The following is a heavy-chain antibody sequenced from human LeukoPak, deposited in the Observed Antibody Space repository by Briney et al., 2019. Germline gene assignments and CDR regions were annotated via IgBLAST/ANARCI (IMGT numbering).Heavy chain of an antibody. CDR1: GFTLSTYA. J-gene: IGHJ4*02. V-gene: IGHV3-30-3*01. CDR2: ISYDGTDA. D-gene: IGHD3-10*01. Sequence: GGSRRRSCAASGFTLSTYAMHWVRQAPGKGLEWVAVISYDGTDAYYADSVKGRFTISRDTSKNSLYLQMNSLRAEDTAVFYCARIRGGPIDYWGQGTLVTVSS. CDR3: ARIRGGPIDY.